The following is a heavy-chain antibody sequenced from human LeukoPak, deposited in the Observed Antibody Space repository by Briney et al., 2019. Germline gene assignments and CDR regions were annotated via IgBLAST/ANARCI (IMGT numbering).Heavy chain of an antibody. CDR2: INPNSGGT. CDR1: GYTFTGYY. Sequence: ASVKVSCKASGYTFTGYYMHWVRQAPGQGLEWMGWINPNSGGTNYAQKFQGGVTMTRDTSISTAYMELSRLRSDDTAVYYCAREGYCSSTSCHRVYYMDVWGKGTTVTVSS. V-gene: IGHV1-2*02. J-gene: IGHJ6*03. CDR3: AREGYCSSTSCHRVYYMDV. D-gene: IGHD2-2*02.